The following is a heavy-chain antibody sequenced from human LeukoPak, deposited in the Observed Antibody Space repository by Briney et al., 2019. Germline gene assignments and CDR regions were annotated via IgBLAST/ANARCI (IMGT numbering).Heavy chain of an antibody. CDR2: IYTSGNS. CDR3: ARGRRYFDWLTVWYFDY. J-gene: IGHJ4*02. V-gene: IGHV4-61*02. Sequence: PSETLSLTCTVSGGSISSGSYYWSWIRQPAGKGLEWIGRIYTSGNSHYNPSLKSRITLSIDTSKNQFSLKLTSVTAADTAVYYCARGRRYFDWLTVWYFDYWGQGTLVTVSS. D-gene: IGHD3-9*01. CDR1: GGSISSGSYY.